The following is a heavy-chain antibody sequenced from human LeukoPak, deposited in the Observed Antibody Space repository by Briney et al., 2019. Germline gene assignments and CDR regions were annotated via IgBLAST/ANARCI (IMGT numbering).Heavy chain of an antibody. CDR2: IIPIFGTA. J-gene: IGHJ5*02. D-gene: IGHD4-11*01. CDR1: GGTFSRYA. Sequence: ASVKVSCKASGGTFSRYAISWVRQAPGQGLEWMGGIIPIFGTANYAQKFQGRVTITADESTSTAYMEMSSLRSEDTAVYYCARVVTLTHPFDPWGQGTLVTVSS. V-gene: IGHV1-69*13. CDR3: ARVVTLTHPFDP.